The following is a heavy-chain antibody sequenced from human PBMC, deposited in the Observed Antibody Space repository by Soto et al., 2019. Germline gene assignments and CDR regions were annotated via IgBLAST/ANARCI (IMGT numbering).Heavy chain of an antibody. CDR2: IKTDGSST. Sequence: GGSLRLSCAASGFTFSSYWMHWVRQAPGKGLVWVSRIKTDGSSTGYADSVKGRFTISRDNAQNTLYLQMNSLRAEDTAVYYCAKGLGYCSSTSCYGAFDIWGQGTMVTVSS. J-gene: IGHJ3*02. CDR1: GFTFSSYW. V-gene: IGHV3-74*01. CDR3: AKGLGYCSSTSCYGAFDI. D-gene: IGHD2-2*03.